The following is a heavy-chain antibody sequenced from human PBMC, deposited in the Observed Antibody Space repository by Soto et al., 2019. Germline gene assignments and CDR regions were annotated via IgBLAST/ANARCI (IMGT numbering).Heavy chain of an antibody. CDR2: IYPGDSNT. D-gene: IGHD3-22*01. Sequence: LGESLKISCKGSGYSFTSYWIGWVRHMPGKGLEWMGIIYPGDSNTRYSPSFQGQVTISADKSISTAYLQWSSLKASDTAIYYCARQLASSGYYRAIRGQGTMVTVS. V-gene: IGHV5-51*01. CDR1: GYSFTSYW. CDR3: ARQLASSGYYRAI. J-gene: IGHJ3*02.